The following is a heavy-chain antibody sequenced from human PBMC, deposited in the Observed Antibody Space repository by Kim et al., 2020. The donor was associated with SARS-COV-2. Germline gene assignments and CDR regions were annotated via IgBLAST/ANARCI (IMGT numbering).Heavy chain of an antibody. V-gene: IGHV3-30-3*01. CDR3: ARDPWSRLRGLTYSYYGMDV. J-gene: IGHJ6*02. Sequence: GGSLRLSCAASGFTFSSCAIHWVRQAPGKGLEWVAVISYDGSNKNYADSVKGRFTISRDNSKNTLYLQMNSLRAEDTALHYCARDPWSRLRGLTYSYYGMDVWGQGTTDTVSS. D-gene: IGHD3-10*01. CDR2: ISYDGSNK. CDR1: GFTFSSCA.